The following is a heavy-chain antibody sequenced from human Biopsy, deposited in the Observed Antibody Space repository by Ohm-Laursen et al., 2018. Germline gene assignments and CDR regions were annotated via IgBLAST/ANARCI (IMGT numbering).Heavy chain of an antibody. Sequence: SDTLSLTCVVFGRTFSDYRWTWIRQPPGKGLEWIGQINQSGSTNYNPSFKSRVTISADASKYEFSLRLTSVTAADTAVYFCGNEVYGRDYWGLGARVTVSS. V-gene: IGHV4-34*08. J-gene: IGHJ4*02. D-gene: IGHD4-17*01. CDR1: GRTFSDYR. CDR2: INQSGST. CDR3: GNEVYGRDY.